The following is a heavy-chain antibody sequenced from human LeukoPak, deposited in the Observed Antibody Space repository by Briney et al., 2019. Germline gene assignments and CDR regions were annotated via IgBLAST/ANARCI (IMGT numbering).Heavy chain of an antibody. V-gene: IGHV3-21*01. J-gene: IGHJ4*02. CDR2: ISSSSSYI. CDR1: GFTFNTYN. D-gene: IGHD2-2*01. Sequence: GGSLRLSCAASGFTFNTYNMNWVRQAPGKGLEWVSSISSSSSYIYYADSVKGRFTISRDNAKNSLYLQMNSLRAEDTAVYYCARGIVVVPAAIEAYYFDYWGQGTLVTVSS. CDR3: ARGIVVVPAAIEAYYFDY.